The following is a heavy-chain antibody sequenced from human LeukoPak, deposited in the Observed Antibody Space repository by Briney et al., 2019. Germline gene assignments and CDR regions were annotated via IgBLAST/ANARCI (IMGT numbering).Heavy chain of an antibody. CDR1: GFTVTNNY. CDR3: ARSKTAPGDAFDI. Sequence: GGSLRLSCAASGFTVTNNYMSWVRQAPGKGLEWVSILKARFTISRDNSKNTVHLQMNSLRVEDTAVYYCARSKTAPGDAFDIWGQGTMVTVSS. V-gene: IGHV3-66*01. CDR2: L. J-gene: IGHJ3*02.